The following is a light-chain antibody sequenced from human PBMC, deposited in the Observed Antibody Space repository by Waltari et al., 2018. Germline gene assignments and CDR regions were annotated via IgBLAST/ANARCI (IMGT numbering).Light chain of an antibody. J-gene: IGKJ1*01. CDR1: QSIGNNY. CDR2: AAS. V-gene: IGKV3-20*01. Sequence: ENVLTQSPGTLSLSPGERATLSCRASQSIGNNYLAWYQQKPGQAPRLLIYAASIRATGIPDRFSGSGSGTDFTLTISRLEPEDFAVFYCHQYDRSPWKFGQGTKVEF. CDR3: HQYDRSPWK.